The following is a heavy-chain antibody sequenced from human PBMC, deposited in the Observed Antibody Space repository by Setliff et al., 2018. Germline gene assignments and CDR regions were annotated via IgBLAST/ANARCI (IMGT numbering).Heavy chain of an antibody. CDR2: INHSGST. D-gene: IGHD3-3*01. J-gene: IGHJ4*02. CDR1: GGSFSGLY. V-gene: IGHV4-34*01. Sequence: PSETLSLTCAVYGGSFSGLYWSWIRQPPGKGLEWIGEINHSGSTNYNPSLKIRVTISVDASKNQFSLKLSSVTAADTAVYYCARTPDGFLGDGYNLNTLGYFDSWGQGTLVTVSS. CDR3: ARTPDGFLGDGYNLNTLGYFDS.